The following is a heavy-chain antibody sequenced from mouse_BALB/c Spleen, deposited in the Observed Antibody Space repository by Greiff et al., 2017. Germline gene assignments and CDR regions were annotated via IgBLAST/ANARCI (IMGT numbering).Heavy chain of an antibody. J-gene: IGHJ1*01. CDR2: IYPGNSDT. Sequence: EVQLQQSGTVLARPGASVKMSCKASGYTFTSYWMHWVKQRPGQGLEWIGAIYPGNSDTSYNQKFKGKAKLTAVTSTSTAYMELSSLTNEDSAVYYCTWGNYSYWYFDVWGAGTTVTVSS. V-gene: IGHV1-5*01. CDR3: TWGNYSYWYFDV. D-gene: IGHD2-1*01. CDR1: GYTFTSYW.